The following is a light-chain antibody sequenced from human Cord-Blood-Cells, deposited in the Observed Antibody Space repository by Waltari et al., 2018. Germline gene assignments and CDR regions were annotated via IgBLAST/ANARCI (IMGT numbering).Light chain of an antibody. CDR2: DAS. CDR1: QSVSSY. J-gene: IGKJ4*01. V-gene: IGKV3-11*01. CDR3: QQRSNWPPIT. Sequence: EIVLTQSPATLSLSPGERATLSCRASQSVSSYLAWYQQKPGQAPRLLIYDASNRATGITARCSGSGSGTDFTLTISSLEPEDFAVYYCQQRSNWPPITFGGGTKVEIK.